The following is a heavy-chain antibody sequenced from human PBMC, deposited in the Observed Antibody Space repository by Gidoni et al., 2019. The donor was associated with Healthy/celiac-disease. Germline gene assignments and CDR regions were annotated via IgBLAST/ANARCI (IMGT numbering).Heavy chain of an antibody. V-gene: IGHV3-21*01. D-gene: IGHD6-13*01. CDR3: ARDIGAAGAGTDFDY. Sequence: EVQLVESGGGLVKPGGSLRLSCAASGFTFSSYSMNWVRQAPGKGLEWVSSISSSSSYIYYADSVKGRFTISRDNAKNSLYLQMNSLRAEDTAVYYCARDIGAAGAGTDFDYWGQGTLVTVSS. CDR2: ISSSSSYI. CDR1: GFTFSSYS. J-gene: IGHJ4*02.